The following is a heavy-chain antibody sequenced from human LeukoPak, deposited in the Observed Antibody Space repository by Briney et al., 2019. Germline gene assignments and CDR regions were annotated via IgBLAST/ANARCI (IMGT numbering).Heavy chain of an antibody. J-gene: IGHJ4*02. CDR2: TRDKANSYTT. D-gene: IGHD5-12*01. CDR3: ARGAGYDRRSFDY. V-gene: IGHV3-72*01. Sequence: GGSLRLSCAASGFTFSDHYMDWVRQAPGKGLEGVGRTRDKANSYTTEYAASVKGRFTISRDASKTSLYLQINSLKTEATAVYYCARGAGYDRRSFDYWGQGTLVTVSS. CDR1: GFTFSDHY.